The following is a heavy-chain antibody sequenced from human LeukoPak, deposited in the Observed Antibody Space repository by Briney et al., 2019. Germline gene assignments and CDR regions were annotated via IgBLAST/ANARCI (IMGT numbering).Heavy chain of an antibody. CDR3: ANSLVHYGDYADY. Sequence: GGSLRLSCAASGFTFSSYAMSWVRQAPGKGLEWVSAISGSGGSTYYADSVKGRFTISRDNSKNTLYLQMNSLRAEDTAVYYCANSLVHYGDYADYWGQGILVTVSS. J-gene: IGHJ4*02. D-gene: IGHD4-17*01. CDR2: ISGSGGST. V-gene: IGHV3-23*01. CDR1: GFTFSSYA.